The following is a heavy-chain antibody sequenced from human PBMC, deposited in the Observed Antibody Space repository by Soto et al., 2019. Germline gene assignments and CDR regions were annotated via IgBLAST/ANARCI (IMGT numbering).Heavy chain of an antibody. D-gene: IGHD3-22*01. J-gene: IGHJ3*02. CDR2: INPNSGGT. Sequence: GASVKVSCKASGYTFTDYYMHWVRQAPGQGLEWMGWINPNSGGTYYAQKFQGWVTMTRDTSISTAYMELSRLRSDDTAVYYCARGYYYDSSGYTDAFDIWG. CDR3: ARGYYYDSSGYTDAFDI. V-gene: IGHV1-2*04. CDR1: GYTFTDYY.